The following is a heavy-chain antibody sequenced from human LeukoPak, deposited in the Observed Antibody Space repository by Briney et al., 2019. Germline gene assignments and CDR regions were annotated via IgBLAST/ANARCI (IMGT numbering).Heavy chain of an antibody. Sequence: GGSLRLSCAASGFTFSNYEMNWVRQAPGKGLEWVSYISSSGDTIYYADSVKGRFTISRDNAKNSLYLQMNSLRAEDTAVYYCARVLPYFDYWGQGTLVTVS. CDR1: GFTFSNYE. CDR3: ARVLPYFDY. CDR2: ISSSGDTI. V-gene: IGHV3-48*03. J-gene: IGHJ4*02.